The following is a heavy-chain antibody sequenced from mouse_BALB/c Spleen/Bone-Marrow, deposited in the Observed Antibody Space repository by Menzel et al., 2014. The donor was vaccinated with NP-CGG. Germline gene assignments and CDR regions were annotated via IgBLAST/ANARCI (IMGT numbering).Heavy chain of an antibody. CDR3: ARHGDYYGSSLFAY. V-gene: IGHV5-2*01. CDR1: EYEFPSHD. J-gene: IGHJ3*01. CDR2: INSEGGST. D-gene: IGHD1-1*01. Sequence: EVMLVESGGGLVQPGESLKLSCESNEYEFPSHDMSWVRKTPEKRLELVAAINSEGGSTYYPDTMERRFIISRDNSKKTLYLQMSSLRSEDTAFYYCARHGDYYGSSLFAYWGQGTLVTVSA.